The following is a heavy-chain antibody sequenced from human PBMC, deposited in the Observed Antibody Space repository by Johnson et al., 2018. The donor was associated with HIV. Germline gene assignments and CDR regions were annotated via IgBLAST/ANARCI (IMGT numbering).Heavy chain of an antibody. CDR2: INWNGGRT. Sequence: MLLVESGGGVVRPGGSLRLSCTVAGFRFDDYGMSWVRQAPGKGLEWISTINWNGGRTGYVDSLKGRFTISRDNAKNSLYLQMDSLRPDDTALYYCVRGGLGYQNFHDRFDVWGQGTVVTVSS. CDR3: VRGGLGYQNFHDRFDV. V-gene: IGHV3-20*04. D-gene: IGHD3-16*02. J-gene: IGHJ3*01. CDR1: GFRFDDYG.